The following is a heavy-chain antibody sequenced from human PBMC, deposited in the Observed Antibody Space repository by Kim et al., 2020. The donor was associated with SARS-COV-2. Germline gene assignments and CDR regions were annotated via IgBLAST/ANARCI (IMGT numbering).Heavy chain of an antibody. CDR1: GFTVSSNY. CDR2: IYSGGST. V-gene: IGHV3-66*01. J-gene: IGHJ4*02. CDR3: ARVVDDYVWGSYYHYFDY. D-gene: IGHD3-16*01. Sequence: GGSLRLSCAASGFTVSSNYMSWVRQAPGKGLEWVSVIYSGGSTYYADSVKGRFTISRDNSKNTLYLQMNSLRAEDTAVYYCARVVDDYVWGSYYHYFDYWGQGTLVTVSS.